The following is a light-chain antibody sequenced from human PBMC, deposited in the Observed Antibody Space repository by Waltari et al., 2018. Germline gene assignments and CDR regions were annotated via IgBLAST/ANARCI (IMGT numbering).Light chain of an antibody. Sequence: SSELTPDPAVSVALGQTVRITCQGDSLRTYYVSWFHQKPGQAPALVNYGKNNRPSGIPERFSASNSGSTASLTIIGTQAEDEADYYCHSRDSSGDVLIGGGTKLTVV. V-gene: IGLV3-19*01. CDR3: HSRDSSGDVL. CDR1: SLRTYY. J-gene: IGLJ2*01. CDR2: GKN.